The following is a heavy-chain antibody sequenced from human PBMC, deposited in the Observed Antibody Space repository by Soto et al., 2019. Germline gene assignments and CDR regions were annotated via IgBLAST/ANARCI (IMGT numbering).Heavy chain of an antibody. D-gene: IGHD3-10*01. CDR3: ERDYGSGSFDY. CDR1: GYSISSGYY. CDR2: IYHSGST. V-gene: IGHV4-38-2*02. Sequence: PSETLSLTCAVSGYSISSGYYWGWIRQPPGKGLEWIGSIYHSGSTYYNPSLKSRVTISVGTSKNQFSLKLSSVTAADTAVYYCERDYGSGSFDYWGQGTLVTVYS. J-gene: IGHJ4*02.